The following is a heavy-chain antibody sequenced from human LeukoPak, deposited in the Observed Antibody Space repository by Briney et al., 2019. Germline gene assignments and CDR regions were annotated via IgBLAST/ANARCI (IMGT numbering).Heavy chain of an antibody. J-gene: IGHJ4*02. Sequence: SETLSLTCAVYGGSFSGYYWSWNRQSPGKGLEWIGDVNHSGITHYNPSLKSRIAISIDTSKNQFSLKLSSVTAADTAVYYCARAWGCGSGSCHLDYWGQGTLVTVSS. CDR3: ARAWGCGSGSCHLDY. V-gene: IGHV4-34*01. CDR2: VNHSGIT. D-gene: IGHD2-15*01. CDR1: GGSFSGYY.